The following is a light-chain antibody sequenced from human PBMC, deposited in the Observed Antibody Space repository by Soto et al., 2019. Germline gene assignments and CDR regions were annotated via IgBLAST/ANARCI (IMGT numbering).Light chain of an antibody. CDR3: QQRSNWPRT. CDR1: QSVSSY. V-gene: IGKV3-11*01. CDR2: DAY. J-gene: IGKJ1*01. Sequence: EIVFTQYPATLSLSPGERCTLSCLASQSVSSYLAWYQQKPGQAPRLLIYDAYNRATGITARFSGSGSGTDFTLTISSLEPEDFAVYYCQQRSNWPRTFGQGTQVEIK.